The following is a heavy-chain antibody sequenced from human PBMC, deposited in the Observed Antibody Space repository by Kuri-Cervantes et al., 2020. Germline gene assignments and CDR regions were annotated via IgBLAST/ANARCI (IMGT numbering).Heavy chain of an antibody. D-gene: IGHD2-2*01. CDR1: GCTFSSYA. CDR2: ISYDGSNK. CDR3: ANAGDAPAAIDFYYGMDV. J-gene: IGHJ6*02. Sequence: GESLKISCAAPGCTFSSYAMHWVRQAPGKGLEWVAVISYDGSNKYYADSVKGRFTISRDNSKNTLYLQMNSLRAEDTAVYYCANAGDAPAAIDFYYGMDVWGQGTTVTVSS. V-gene: IGHV3-30-3*01.